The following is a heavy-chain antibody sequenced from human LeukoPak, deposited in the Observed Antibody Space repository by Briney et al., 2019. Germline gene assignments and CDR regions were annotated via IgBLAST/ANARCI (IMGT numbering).Heavy chain of an antibody. CDR3: ASLGFLEWLLDY. V-gene: IGHV3-66*02. Sequence: GSLRLSCAASGFTVSSNYMSWVRQAPGKGLEWVSVIYSGGSTYYADSVKGRFTISRDNSKNTLYLQMNSLRAEDTAAYYCASLGFLEWLLDYWGQGTLVTVSS. CDR2: IYSGGST. CDR1: GFTVSSNY. J-gene: IGHJ4*02. D-gene: IGHD3-3*02.